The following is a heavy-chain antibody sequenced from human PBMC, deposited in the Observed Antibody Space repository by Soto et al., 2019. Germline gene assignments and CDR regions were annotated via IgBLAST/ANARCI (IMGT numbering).Heavy chain of an antibody. CDR2: TRNKANSYTT. J-gene: IGHJ4*02. CDR1: GFSFSDYY. Sequence: EVQLVESGGGLVQPGGSLRLSCEASGFSFSDYYMDWVRQAPGKGLEWVGRTRNKANSYTTEYAASVKDRFTISRDDSKNSLYLQMNSLKTEDTAVYYCAASVYDHRDFDYWGQGTLVTVSS. V-gene: IGHV3-72*01. CDR3: AASVYDHRDFDY. D-gene: IGHD2-8*01.